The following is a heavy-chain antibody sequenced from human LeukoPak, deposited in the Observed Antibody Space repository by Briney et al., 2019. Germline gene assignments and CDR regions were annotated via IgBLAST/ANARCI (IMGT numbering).Heavy chain of an antibody. CDR2: ISGRSNNI. CDR1: GFTFSNYN. V-gene: IGHV3-21*01. Sequence: KTGGSLRLSCAASGFTFSNYNMNWVRRAPGKGLEWVSYISGRSNNIYYADSVKGRFTISRDNTKHPLYLQMNSLRAEDTAMYYCVRIPNGANFPNWFDPWGQGTLVTVSS. CDR3: VRIPNGANFPNWFDP. J-gene: IGHJ5*02. D-gene: IGHD4/OR15-4a*01.